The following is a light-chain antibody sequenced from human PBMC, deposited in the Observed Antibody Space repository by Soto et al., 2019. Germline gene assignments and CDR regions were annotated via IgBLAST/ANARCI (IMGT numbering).Light chain of an antibody. J-gene: IGKJ1*01. V-gene: IGKV1-5*01. CDR2: DPS. CDR1: QSISTW. CDR3: LQHASYSWS. Sequence: IQMSQSPSTLTASVGDRVTITCRASQSISTWLAWYQQKPGKAPNLLIYDPSSLESGVPSRFSGSGSGTEFTLTISSLQPDDFATYYFLQHASYSWSFGQGTKVDI.